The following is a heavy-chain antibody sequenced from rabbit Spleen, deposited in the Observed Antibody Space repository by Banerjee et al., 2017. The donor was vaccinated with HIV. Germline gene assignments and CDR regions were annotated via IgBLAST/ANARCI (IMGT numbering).Heavy chain of an antibody. Sequence: EESGGDLVKPEGSLTRTCTASGCTLSSYWICWVRQAPGKGLEWIACIDAGSSGSTYYASWAKGRFAITKPSSTTVTLQLTSLPAADPATYFCARAAGTSFSTYGMVLWGHGTLVPVS. CDR3: ARAAGTSFSTYGMVL. CDR2: IDAGSSGST. D-gene: IGHD8-1*01. V-gene: IGHV1S45*01. J-gene: IGHJ6*01. CDR1: GCTLSSYW.